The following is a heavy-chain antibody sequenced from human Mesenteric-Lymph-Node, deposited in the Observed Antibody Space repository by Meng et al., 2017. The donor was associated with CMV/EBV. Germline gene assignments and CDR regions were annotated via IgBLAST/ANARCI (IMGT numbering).Heavy chain of an antibody. CDR1: GFTFSSYA. D-gene: IGHD3-22*01. CDR3: AKDDSSGYYSDY. Sequence: CAASGFTFSSYAMSWVRQAPGKGLEWVSAISGSGGSTYYADSVKGRFTISRDNSKNTLYLQMNSLRAEDTAVYYCAKDDSSGYYSDYWGQGTLVTVSS. CDR2: ISGSGGST. J-gene: IGHJ4*02. V-gene: IGHV3-23*01.